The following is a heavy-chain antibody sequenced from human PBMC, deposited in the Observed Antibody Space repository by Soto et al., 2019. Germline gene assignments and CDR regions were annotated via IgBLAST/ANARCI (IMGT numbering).Heavy chain of an antibody. CDR3: ARDGQIPYYYYRLDV. J-gene: IGHJ6*02. Sequence: VKRACKASGGAVSRDGIGWLRLATGQGLEWMGGIIPIFDTASYAQKFQGRVTFTADQSTSTAYMDLRSLRSDDTPVYPCARDGQIPYYYYRLDVSPQGTPVTVSS. CDR1: GGAVSRDG. V-gene: IGHV1-69*01. CDR2: IIPIFDTA.